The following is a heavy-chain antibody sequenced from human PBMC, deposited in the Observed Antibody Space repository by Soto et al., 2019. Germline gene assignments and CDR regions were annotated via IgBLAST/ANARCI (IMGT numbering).Heavy chain of an antibody. Sequence: PSETLFLTCPVSCHSITTSYWCWIRQPPGKGLEWIGYIYYSGSTNYNPSLKSRVTISVDTSKNQFSLKLSSVTAADTAVYYCAREVVAAAGPQPNWFDPWGQGTLVTVSS. CDR2: IYYSGST. V-gene: IGHV4-59*01. CDR3: AREVVAAAGPQPNWFDP. J-gene: IGHJ5*02. D-gene: IGHD6-13*01. CDR1: CHSITTSY.